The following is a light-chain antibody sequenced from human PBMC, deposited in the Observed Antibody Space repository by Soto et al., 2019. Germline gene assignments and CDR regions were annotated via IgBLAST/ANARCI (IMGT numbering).Light chain of an antibody. CDR1: QSISNH. Sequence: DIQMTQSPSSLSASVGDRVTVTCRTSQSISNHLNWYQQKPGEAPKLLIYGSSSLHYGVPSRFSGSGSGSAFTLTISSLQPEDSATYYCQQCLTTPRTFGQGTRVEI. J-gene: IGKJ1*01. CDR3: QQCLTTPRT. CDR2: GSS. V-gene: IGKV1-39*01.